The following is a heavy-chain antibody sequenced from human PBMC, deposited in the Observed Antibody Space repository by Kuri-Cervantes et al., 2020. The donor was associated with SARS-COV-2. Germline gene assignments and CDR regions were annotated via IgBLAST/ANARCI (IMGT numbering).Heavy chain of an antibody. D-gene: IGHD5-18*01. V-gene: IGHV3-15*01. CDR1: GFTFSNAW. CDR2: IKSKTDGGTT. J-gene: IGHJ4*02. CDR3: AKVAYSYGYPTHYFDY. Sequence: GGSLRLSCAASGFTFSNAWMSWVRQAPGKGLEWVGRIKSKTDGGTTDYAAPVKGIFTISRDDSKNTLYLQMNSLRAEDTAVYYCAKVAYSYGYPTHYFDYWGQGTLVTVSS.